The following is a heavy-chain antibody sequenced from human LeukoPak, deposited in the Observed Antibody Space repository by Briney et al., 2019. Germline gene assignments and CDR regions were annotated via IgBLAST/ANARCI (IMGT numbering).Heavy chain of an antibody. CDR3: AKDDDYYDSSGYSVVFDY. D-gene: IGHD3-22*01. J-gene: IGHJ4*02. CDR1: GFTFSSYA. V-gene: IGHV3-23*01. CDR2: LSGSGGST. Sequence: PGGSLRLSCAASGFTFSSYAMSWVRQAPGKGQEWVSALSGSGGSTYYADSVKGRFTISRDNSKNTLYLQMNSLRAEDTAVYYCAKDDDYYDSSGYSVVFDYWGQGTLVTVSS.